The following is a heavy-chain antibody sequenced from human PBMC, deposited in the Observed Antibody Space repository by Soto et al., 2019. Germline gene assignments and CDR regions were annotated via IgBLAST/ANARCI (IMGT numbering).Heavy chain of an antibody. V-gene: IGHV3-7*01. Sequence: GGSLRLSCAASGFTFSTYWMIWVRQAPGKGLEWVATIKPDGSGEYYLDSVKGRFTISRDNAKNSLYLLMNSLTAEDTGGYYRAATTRGWAQGTLVTVSS. J-gene: IGHJ4*02. CDR1: GFTFSTYW. CDR3: AATTRG. D-gene: IGHD1-26*01. CDR2: IKPDGSGE.